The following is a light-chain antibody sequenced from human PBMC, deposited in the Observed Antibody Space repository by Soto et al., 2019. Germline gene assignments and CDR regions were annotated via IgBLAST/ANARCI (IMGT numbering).Light chain of an antibody. J-gene: IGLJ1*01. V-gene: IGLV2-14*01. CDR1: SSDIGSYNY. CDR2: GVT. Sequence: QSALTQPASVSGSPGQSITISCTGTSSDIGSYNYVSWYQQHPGKAPKLIIYGVTNRPSGVSNRFSGSKSGNTASLTISGLQAEDEADYYCNSYAGTSYVFGTGTKVTV. CDR3: NSYAGTSYV.